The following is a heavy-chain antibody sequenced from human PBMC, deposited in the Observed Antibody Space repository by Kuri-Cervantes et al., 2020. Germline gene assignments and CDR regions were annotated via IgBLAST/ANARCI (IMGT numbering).Heavy chain of an antibody. CDR2: ISGNNGNT. CDR3: ARDRYDFWSGDYGMDV. J-gene: IGHJ6*02. D-gene: IGHD3-3*01. CDR1: GYTFTSYA. V-gene: IGHV1-18*01. Sequence: ASVKVSCKASGYTFTSYAMHWVRQAPGQRLEWMGWISGNNGNTKYGQRLQDRITMTTDTSTTTAYMELMSLRYDDTAIYYCARDRYDFWSGDYGMDVWGQGTSVTVSS.